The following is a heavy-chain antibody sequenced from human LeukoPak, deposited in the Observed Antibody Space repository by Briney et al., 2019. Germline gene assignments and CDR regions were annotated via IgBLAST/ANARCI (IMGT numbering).Heavy chain of an antibody. J-gene: IGHJ4*02. V-gene: IGHV3-53*04. D-gene: IGHD5-12*01. Sequence: PGGSLRLSCAASGFTFSSYSMTWVRQAPGKGLEWVSVIYSGGSTYYADSVKGRFTISRHNSKNTLYLQMNSLRAEDTAVYYCARAIVATVILFDYWGQGTLVTVSS. CDR3: ARAIVATVILFDY. CDR1: GFTFSSYS. CDR2: IYSGGST.